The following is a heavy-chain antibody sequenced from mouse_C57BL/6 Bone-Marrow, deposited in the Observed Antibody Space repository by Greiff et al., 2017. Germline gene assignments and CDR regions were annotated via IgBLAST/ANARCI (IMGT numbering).Heavy chain of an antibody. CDR1: GFTFSDYG. CDR3: ARHNGSSYYAMDY. V-gene: IGHV5-15*01. Sequence: EVKLVESGGGLVQPGGSLKLSCAASGFTFSDYGMAWVRQAPRKGPEWVAFISNLAYSIYYADTVTGRFTISRENAKNTLYLEMSRLRSEDTAMYYCARHNGSSYYAMDYWGQGTSVTVSS. D-gene: IGHD1-1*01. J-gene: IGHJ4*01. CDR2: ISNLAYSI.